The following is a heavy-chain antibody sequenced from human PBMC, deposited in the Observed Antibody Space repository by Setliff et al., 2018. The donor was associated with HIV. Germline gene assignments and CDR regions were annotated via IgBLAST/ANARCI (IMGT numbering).Heavy chain of an antibody. Sequence: PSETLSLTCTVSGGSISSYYWSWIRQPPGKGLEWMGYMYYSGSTYYNPSLKSRVTISMDTSKNQFSLKLNSVTAADTAVYYCAKDRSGSYRTFDYWGLGILVTVSS. CDR3: AKDRSGSYRTFDY. J-gene: IGHJ4*02. D-gene: IGHD1-26*01. V-gene: IGHV4-59*12. CDR2: MYYSGST. CDR1: GGSISSYY.